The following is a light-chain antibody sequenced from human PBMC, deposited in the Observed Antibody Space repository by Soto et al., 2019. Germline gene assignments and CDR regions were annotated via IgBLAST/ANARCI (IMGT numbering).Light chain of an antibody. J-gene: IGKJ5*01. Sequence: IQMAQSPSSLSASVGDRVTITCRASQSISSYLNWYQQKPGKAPKLLIYAASSLQSGVPSRFSGSGSGTDFTFTINNLQHKDGTTYYWQKYYNLSIPLCHGTRLEIK. CDR3: QKYYNLSIP. CDR2: AAS. V-gene: IGKV1-39*01. CDR1: QSISSY.